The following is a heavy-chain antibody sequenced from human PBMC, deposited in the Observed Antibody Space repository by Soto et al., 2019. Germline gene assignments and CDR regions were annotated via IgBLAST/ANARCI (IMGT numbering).Heavy chain of an antibody. CDR2: LSHNVSIQ. CDR3: ARDPTIAASGGYYYYYYGMDV. V-gene: IGHV3-30*14. J-gene: IGHJ6*02. Sequence: PGGSLRLSCAASGLSFRNYAMHWVRQAPGKGLEWVIMLSHNVSIQFYADSVKGRFTISRDNSKNTLYLQMNSLRAEDTAVYYCARDPTIAASGGYYYYYYGMDVWGQGTTVTVSS. CDR1: GLSFRNYA. D-gene: IGHD6-13*01.